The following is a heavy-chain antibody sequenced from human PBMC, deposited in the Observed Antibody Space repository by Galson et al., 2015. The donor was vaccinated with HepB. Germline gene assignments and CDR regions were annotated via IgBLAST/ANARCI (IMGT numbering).Heavy chain of an antibody. J-gene: IGHJ4*02. CDR1: GFAFSRNG. D-gene: IGHD3-10*01. CDR2: IWYDGSNQ. CDR3: AKERSQSYSDC. Sequence: SLRLSCAASGFAFSRNGMHWVRQAPGKGLEWVGCIWYDGSNQHYGDSVKGRFTISRDNSKNTLYLQMNSLRVEDTAIYYCAKERSQSYSDCWGQGALVTVSS. V-gene: IGHV3-33*06.